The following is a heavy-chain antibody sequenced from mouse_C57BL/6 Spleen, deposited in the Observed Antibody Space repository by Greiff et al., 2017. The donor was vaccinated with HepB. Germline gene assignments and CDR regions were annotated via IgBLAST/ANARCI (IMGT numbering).Heavy chain of an antibody. J-gene: IGHJ1*03. CDR2: INPNNGGT. Sequence: EVMLVESGPELVKPGASVKIPCKASGYTFTDYNMDWVKQSHGKSLEWIGDINPNNGGTIYNQKFKGKATLTVDKSSSTAYMELRSLTSEDTAVYYCARGGNGSSFGWYFDVWGTGTTVTVSS. CDR3: ARGGNGSSFGWYFDV. CDR1: GYTFTDYN. D-gene: IGHD1-1*01. V-gene: IGHV1-18*01.